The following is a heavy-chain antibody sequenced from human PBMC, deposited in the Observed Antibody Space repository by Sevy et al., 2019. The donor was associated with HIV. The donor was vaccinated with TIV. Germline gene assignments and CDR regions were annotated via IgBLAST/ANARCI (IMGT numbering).Heavy chain of an antibody. J-gene: IGHJ4*02. Sequence: GGSLRLSCAASGFTFSSYAMSWVRQAPGKGLEWVSAISGSGGSTYYADSVKGRFTISRDNSKNTLYLQMNSLRAEDTAVYYCAKDSPMDYYGSGSYYPEYYFDYWGQGTLVTVSS. CDR1: GFTFSSYA. CDR2: ISGSGGST. V-gene: IGHV3-23*01. D-gene: IGHD3-10*01. CDR3: AKDSPMDYYGSGSYYPEYYFDY.